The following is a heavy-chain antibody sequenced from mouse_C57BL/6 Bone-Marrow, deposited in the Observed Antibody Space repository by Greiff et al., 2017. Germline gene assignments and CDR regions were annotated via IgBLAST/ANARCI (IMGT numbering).Heavy chain of an antibody. CDR2: LDPENGDT. V-gene: IGHV14-4*01. CDR3: TILLRRYDYAMDY. J-gene: IGHJ4*01. Sequence: VQLQQSGPELVRPGASVKLSCTASGFNITDDYMHWVKQRPEQGLEWIGWLDPENGDTAYASKFQGKATIAADTSSNTAYMQLSSLTSEDTAVYYCTILLRRYDYAMDYWGQGTSVTVSS. D-gene: IGHD1-1*01. CDR1: GFNITDDY.